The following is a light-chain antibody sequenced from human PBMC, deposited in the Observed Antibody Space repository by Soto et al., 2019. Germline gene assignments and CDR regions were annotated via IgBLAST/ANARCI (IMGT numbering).Light chain of an antibody. J-gene: IGKJ4*01. Sequence: DIQMTQSPSSLSASVGDRVTITCRTSQSVSIYVNWYQQKPGKAPILLIYASSSLQSGVPSRFSGSGSGTLFTLTITSLQSDDFATYYCQQYNTHSFGGGTKVDIK. CDR3: QQYNTHS. V-gene: IGKV1-39*01. CDR2: ASS. CDR1: QSVSIY.